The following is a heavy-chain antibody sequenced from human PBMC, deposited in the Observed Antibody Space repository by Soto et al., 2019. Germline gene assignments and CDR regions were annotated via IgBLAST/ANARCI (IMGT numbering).Heavy chain of an antibody. J-gene: IGHJ4*02. CDR2: MSANNGNT. D-gene: IGHD3-16*01. V-gene: IGHV1-18*01. Sequence: QVQLVQSGAEVKKPGASVKVSCKASGYTFTSYGINWVRQAPGQGLEWMGWMSANNGNTHYAQKLQGRVTMTTDTSTSTANMALRSLRSDDTAVYYGARAQSGYAFAYWGQGTLVTVCS. CDR1: GYTFTSYG. CDR3: ARAQSGYAFAY.